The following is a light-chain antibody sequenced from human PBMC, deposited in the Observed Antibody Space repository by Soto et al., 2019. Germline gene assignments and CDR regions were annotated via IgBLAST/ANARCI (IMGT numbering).Light chain of an antibody. CDR3: ATWDDSLNVWM. Sequence: QSVLTQPPSASAPPGQRVTISCSGSTSNIGSNAVNWYQQLPGTVPKLLLYSNTQRPSGVPDRFSGSKSGTSASLAISGLQSEDESTYYCATWDDSLNVWMFGGGTKLTVL. CDR2: SNT. V-gene: IGLV1-44*01. CDR1: TSNIGSNA. J-gene: IGLJ3*02.